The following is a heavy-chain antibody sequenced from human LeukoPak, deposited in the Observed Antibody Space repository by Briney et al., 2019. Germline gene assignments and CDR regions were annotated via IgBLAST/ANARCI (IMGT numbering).Heavy chain of an antibody. CDR3: ARLATVTTNDY. CDR1: GFTFSSYW. V-gene: IGHV3-48*01. J-gene: IGHJ4*02. CDR2: ISSSSSTI. D-gene: IGHD4-17*01. Sequence: PGGSLRLSCAASGFTFSSYWMNWVRQAPGKGLEWVSYISSSSSTIYYADSVKGRFTISRDNAKNSLYLQTDSLRAEDTAVYYCARLATVTTNDYWGQGTLVTVSS.